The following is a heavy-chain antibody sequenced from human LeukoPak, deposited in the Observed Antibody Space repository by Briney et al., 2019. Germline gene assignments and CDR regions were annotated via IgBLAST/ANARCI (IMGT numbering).Heavy chain of an antibody. J-gene: IGHJ4*02. V-gene: IGHV3-7*01. D-gene: IGHD5-12*01. Sequence: GGSLRLSCAASGFTFSRYWMSWVRQAPGKGLEGVANIKQDGSEKYYVDTVKGRFTISRDNAKNSLYLQMNSLRAEDTAVYYCARVGNGYVMDYWGQGTLVTVSS. CDR2: IKQDGSEK. CDR1: GFTFSRYW. CDR3: ARVGNGYVMDY.